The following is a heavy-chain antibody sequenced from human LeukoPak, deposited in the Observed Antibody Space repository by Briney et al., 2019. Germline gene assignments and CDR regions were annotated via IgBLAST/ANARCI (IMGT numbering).Heavy chain of an antibody. D-gene: IGHD5-18*01. CDR3: ARGQTWLQLWP. Sequence: GGSLRLSCAASGFTVSSNYMSWVRQAPGKGLEWVANIKQDGSEKYYVDSVKGRFNISRDNAKNSLYLQMNSLRAEDTAVYYCARGQTWLQLWPWGQGTLVTVSS. V-gene: IGHV3-7*04. CDR2: IKQDGSEK. J-gene: IGHJ5*02. CDR1: GFTVSSNY.